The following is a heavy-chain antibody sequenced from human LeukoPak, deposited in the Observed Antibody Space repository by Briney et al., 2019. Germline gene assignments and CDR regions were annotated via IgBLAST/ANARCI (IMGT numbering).Heavy chain of an antibody. D-gene: IGHD3-10*01. J-gene: IGHJ4*02. CDR2: ISSSSGTI. V-gene: IGHV3-48*02. CDR3: AGGGYYGSGSYQFDY. CDR1: GFTFSSYS. Sequence: GRSLRLSCAASGFTFSSYSMNWVRQAPGKGLEWVSYISSSSGTIYYADSVKGRFTISRDNAKNSLYLQMNSLRDEDTAVYYCAGGGYYGSGSYQFDYWGQGTLVTVSS.